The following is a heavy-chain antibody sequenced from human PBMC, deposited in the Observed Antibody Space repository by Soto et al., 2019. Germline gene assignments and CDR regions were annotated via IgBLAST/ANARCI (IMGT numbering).Heavy chain of an antibody. Sequence: LSLPSTPACGSVCDDHWSSIRQRRGKGLEWIGHISHSGSKNYNHSLKSRVTISVDTSKRQFSLKLSSVTAADTAVYYCAREARGVISGMDVWGQGTTGTVS. CDR2: ISHSGSK. J-gene: IGHJ6*01. D-gene: IGHD3-10*01. V-gene: IGHV4-59*02. CDR1: CGSVCDDH. CDR3: AREARGVISGMDV.